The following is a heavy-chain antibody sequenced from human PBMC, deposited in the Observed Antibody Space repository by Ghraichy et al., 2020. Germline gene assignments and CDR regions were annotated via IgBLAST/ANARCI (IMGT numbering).Heavy chain of an antibody. CDR2: IYYSGST. CDR1: GGSVSSGSYY. Sequence: ESLNISCTVSGGSVSSGSYYWSWIRQPPGKGLEWIGYIYYSGSTNYNPSLKSRVTISVDTSKNQFSLKLSSVTAADTAVYYCARDQNGDPKLGMDVWGQGTTVTVSS. CDR3: ARDQNGDPKLGMDV. V-gene: IGHV4-61*01. D-gene: IGHD4-17*01. J-gene: IGHJ6*02.